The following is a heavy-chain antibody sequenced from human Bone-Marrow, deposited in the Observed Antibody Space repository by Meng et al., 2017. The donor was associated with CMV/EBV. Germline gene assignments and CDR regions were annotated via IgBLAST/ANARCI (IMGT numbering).Heavy chain of an antibody. CDR3: VRDQGEESMIAVVSEGFGMDV. V-gene: IGHV3-30*04. J-gene: IGHJ6*02. CDR1: GFTFNTYA. CDR2: ISYDGGNK. D-gene: IGHD3-22*01. Sequence: GASLKISCAASGFTFNTYAMHWVRQAPGKGLEWVAVISYDGGNKYTADSVQGRLTISRDNSKNNLYLQMNSLTVEDTAVYYCVRDQGEESMIAVVSEGFGMDVWGQGTTVTVSS.